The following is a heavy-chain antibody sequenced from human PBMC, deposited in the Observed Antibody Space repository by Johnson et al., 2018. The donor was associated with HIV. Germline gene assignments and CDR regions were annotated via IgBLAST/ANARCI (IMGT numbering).Heavy chain of an antibody. J-gene: IGHJ3*02. CDR3: AKCIWGSSLIDAFDI. V-gene: IGHV3-30*02. D-gene: IGHD6-13*01. Sequence: QVQLVESGGGLVKPGGSLRLSCAASGFTFSSYGMHWVRQAPGKGLEWVAFIRYDGSNKYYADSVKGRFTISRDNSKNTLILQMNSLRAEDTAVYYCAKCIWGSSLIDAFDIRGQGTRVTVSS. CDR2: IRYDGSNK. CDR1: GFTFSSYG.